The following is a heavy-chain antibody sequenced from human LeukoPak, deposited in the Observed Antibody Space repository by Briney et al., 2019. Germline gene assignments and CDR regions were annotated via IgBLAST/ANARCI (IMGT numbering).Heavy chain of an antibody. Sequence: SETLSLTCTVSGGSISSSGYYWGWIRQPPGKGPEWIGSIYYSGSTYYNPSLKSRVTISVDTSKNQFSLKLSSVTAADTAVYYCARHDAMVKSVDYWGQGTLVTVSS. CDR1: GGSISSSGYY. J-gene: IGHJ4*02. D-gene: IGHD5-18*01. CDR2: IYYSGST. CDR3: ARHDAMVKSVDY. V-gene: IGHV4-39*01.